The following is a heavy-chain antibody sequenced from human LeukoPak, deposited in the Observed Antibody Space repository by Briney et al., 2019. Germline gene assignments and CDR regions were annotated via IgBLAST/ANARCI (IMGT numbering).Heavy chain of an antibody. Sequence: GASVKVSCKASGYTVTSYGISWVRQAPGQGLEWMGWISAYNGNTNYAQKLQGRVTMTTDTSTSTAYMELRSLRSDDTAVYYCARQMNNYYGSRSQWVPGDYYYYYGMDVWGHGTTVTVSS. CDR1: GYTVTSYG. D-gene: IGHD3-10*01. J-gene: IGHJ6*02. CDR2: ISAYNGNT. V-gene: IGHV1-18*01. CDR3: ARQMNNYYGSRSQWVPGDYYYYYGMDV.